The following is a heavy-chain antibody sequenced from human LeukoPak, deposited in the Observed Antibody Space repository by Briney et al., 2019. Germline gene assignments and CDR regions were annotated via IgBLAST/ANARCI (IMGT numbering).Heavy chain of an antibody. CDR3: ARRSEFGVLYYMDV. J-gene: IGHJ6*03. CDR1: GFSFSVYS. Sequence: GGSLRLSCAASGFSFSVYSMNWVRQAPGKGLEWVSYISASSGTIYYAESVKGRFTISRGNAKNSLYLQMNSLRGDGTAVYYCARRSEFGVLYYMDVWGKGTTVTVSS. CDR2: ISASSGTI. V-gene: IGHV3-48*01. D-gene: IGHD3-16*01.